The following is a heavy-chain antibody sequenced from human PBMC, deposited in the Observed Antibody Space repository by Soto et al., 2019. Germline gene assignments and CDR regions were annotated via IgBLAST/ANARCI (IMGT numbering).Heavy chain of an antibody. J-gene: IGHJ4*02. V-gene: IGHV1-18*01. D-gene: IGHD3-16*01. CDR3: ARGGAPIGY. CDR2: ISADNGNT. Sequence: QVQLVQSGAEVKKPGASVKVSCKASGYTCTNFGISWVRQAPGQGLEWRGRISADNGNTNYAQKVQRRATMTTDTPTSTAYMEVRSLRFDDTAVYYCARGGAPIGYWGQGTLVTVSS. CDR1: GYTCTNFG.